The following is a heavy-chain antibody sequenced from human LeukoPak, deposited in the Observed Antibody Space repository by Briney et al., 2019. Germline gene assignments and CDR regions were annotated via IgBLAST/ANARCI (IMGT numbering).Heavy chain of an antibody. V-gene: IGHV6-1*01. Sequence: SQTLSLTCAISGDSVSSNSAAWNWIRQSSSRGLEWLGRTYYRSTWYYDYAVSVKGRISINPDTSKNQFSLQLNSVSPVDTAVYYCARGYDILTGYDNFYYYGMDVWGKGTTVTVSS. CDR3: ARGYDILTGYDNFYYYGMDV. CDR2: TYYRSTWYY. CDR1: GDSVSSNSAA. D-gene: IGHD3-9*01. J-gene: IGHJ6*04.